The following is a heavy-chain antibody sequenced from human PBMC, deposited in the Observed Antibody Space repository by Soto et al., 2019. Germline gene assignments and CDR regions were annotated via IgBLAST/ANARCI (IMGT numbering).Heavy chain of an antibody. J-gene: IGHJ4*02. CDR1: GYTFTSYG. V-gene: IGHV1-18*01. CDR2: IAAYNGNT. D-gene: IGHD1-26*01. CDR3: TRDQGSGSYFRFDY. Sequence: ASVKGSCKASGYTFTSYGISWVRQAPGQGLEWMGWIAAYNGNTNYAQNLQGRVTMTTDTSTSTAYMELRSLRFDDTAVYYCTRDQGSGSYFRFDYWGQGTLVTVSS.